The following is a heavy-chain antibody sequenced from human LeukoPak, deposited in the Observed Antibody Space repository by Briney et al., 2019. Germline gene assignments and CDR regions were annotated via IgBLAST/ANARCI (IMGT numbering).Heavy chain of an antibody. CDR3: ARGGSSSGWLISYYFDY. D-gene: IGHD6-19*01. CDR1: GYTFTGYY. Sequence: ASVKVSCKASGYTFTGYYMHWVRQVPGQGLEWMGWINPNSGGTNYAQKFRGRVTMTRDTSISTAYMELSRLRSDDTAVYYCARGGSSSGWLISYYFDYWGQGTLVTVSS. V-gene: IGHV1-2*02. CDR2: INPNSGGT. J-gene: IGHJ4*02.